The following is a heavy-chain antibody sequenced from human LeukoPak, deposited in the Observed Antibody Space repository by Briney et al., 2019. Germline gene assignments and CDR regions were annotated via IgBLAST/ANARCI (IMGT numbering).Heavy chain of an antibody. CDR2: TYYRSKWYN. CDR1: GDSVSSNSAA. CDR3: ARGIASPGGYYYYYMDV. Sequence: SQTLSLTCAISGDSVSSNSAAWNWIRQSPSRGLEWLGRTYYRSKWYNDYAVSVKSRITINPDTSKNQFSLQLNSVTPEDTAVYYCARGIASPGGYYYYYMDVWGKGTTVTVSS. V-gene: IGHV6-1*01. D-gene: IGHD6-13*01. J-gene: IGHJ6*03.